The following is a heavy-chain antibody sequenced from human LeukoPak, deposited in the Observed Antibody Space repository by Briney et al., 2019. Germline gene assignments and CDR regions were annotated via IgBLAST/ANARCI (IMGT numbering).Heavy chain of an antibody. V-gene: IGHV1-2*02. Sequence: GASVKVSCTASGYIFAGYYVHWARQAPGQGLEWVGWINPNSGDTNYAQKFQGRVTMTRDTSISTAYMEMSRLRSDDAAVYYCARAPYCDSSSCYTGSNWFDPWGQGTLVTVSS. CDR3: ARAPYCDSSSCYTGSNWFDP. CDR2: INPNSGDT. CDR1: GYIFAGYY. D-gene: IGHD2-2*02. J-gene: IGHJ5*02.